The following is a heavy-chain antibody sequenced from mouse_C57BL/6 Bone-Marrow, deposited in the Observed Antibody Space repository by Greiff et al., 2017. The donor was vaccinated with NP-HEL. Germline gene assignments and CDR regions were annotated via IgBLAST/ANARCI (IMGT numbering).Heavy chain of an antibody. CDR3: ARYYYGRRGWYFDV. D-gene: IGHD1-1*01. Sequence: QVQLQQPGADLVKPGASVKLSCKASGYTFTSYWMHWVKQRPGRGLEWIGRIDPNRGGTKFNEKFKTKATLTVDKPSSTAYMQLSSLTSEDSAVYYCARYYYGRRGWYFDVWGTGTTVTVSS. CDR1: GYTFTSYW. CDR2: IDPNRGGT. J-gene: IGHJ1*03. V-gene: IGHV1-72*01.